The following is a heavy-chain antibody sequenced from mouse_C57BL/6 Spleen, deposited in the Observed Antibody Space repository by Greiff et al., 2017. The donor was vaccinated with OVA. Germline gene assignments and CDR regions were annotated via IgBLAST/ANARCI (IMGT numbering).Heavy chain of an antibody. J-gene: IGHJ4*01. CDR3: ARVDYDYDDGMDY. Sequence: EVQVVESGGGLVKPGGSLKLSCAASGFTFSSYAMSWVRQTPEKRLEWVATISDGGSYTYYPDNVKGRFTISRDNAKNNLYLQMSHLKSEDTAMYYCARVDYDYDDGMDYWGQGTSVTVSS. V-gene: IGHV5-4*01. D-gene: IGHD2-4*01. CDR1: GFTFSSYA. CDR2: ISDGGSYT.